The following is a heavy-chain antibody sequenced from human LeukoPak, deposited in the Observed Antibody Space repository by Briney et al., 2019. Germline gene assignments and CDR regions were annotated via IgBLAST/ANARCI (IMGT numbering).Heavy chain of an antibody. D-gene: IGHD4-17*01. V-gene: IGHV3-66*01. CDR3: ARGHTAVTRHFDF. CDR2: IYSGGST. Sequence: TGGSLRLSCAASEFSVGSNYMTWVRQAPGKGLEWVSLIYSGGSTYYADSVKGRFTISRDNSKNTLYLQMNSLRAEDTAVYYCARGHTAVTRHFDFWGQGTLVTVSS. J-gene: IGHJ4*02. CDR1: EFSVGSNY.